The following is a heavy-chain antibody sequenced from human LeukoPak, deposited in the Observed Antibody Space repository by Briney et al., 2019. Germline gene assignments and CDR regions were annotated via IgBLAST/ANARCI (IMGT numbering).Heavy chain of an antibody. CDR2: ISYDGSNK. D-gene: IGHD3-3*01. J-gene: IGHJ4*02. V-gene: IGHV3-30*04. Sequence: SGGSLRLSCAASGFTFSSYAMHWVRQAPGKGLEWVAVISYDGSNKYYADSVKGRFTISRDIAKNTLYLQMNSLRAEDTGVYYCAKDHYWSIDYRGRGTLVTVSS. CDR1: GFTFSSYA. CDR3: AKDHYWSIDY.